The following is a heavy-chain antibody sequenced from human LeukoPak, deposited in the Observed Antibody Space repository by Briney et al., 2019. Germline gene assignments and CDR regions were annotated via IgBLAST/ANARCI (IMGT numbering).Heavy chain of an antibody. CDR1: GYTFTGYY. D-gene: IGHD3-22*01. Sequence: ASVKVSCKASGYTFTGYYMHWVRQAPGQGLEWMGWINPNSGGTNYAEKFKGRVTMTRDTSISTAYMELSRLRSDDTAVYYCARVVGDSYDSSGRVSFYYYYYYMDVWGKGTTVTVSS. CDR2: INPNSGGT. CDR3: ARVVGDSYDSSGRVSFYYYYYYMDV. J-gene: IGHJ6*03. V-gene: IGHV1-2*02.